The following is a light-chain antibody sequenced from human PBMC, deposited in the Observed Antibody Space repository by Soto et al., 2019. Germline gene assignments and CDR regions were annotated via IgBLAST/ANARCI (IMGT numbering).Light chain of an antibody. Sequence: DLQTTQSPSSLSASVGDRLTITGRASKSMSSYLNWDQQQPGKAPKLXXXPASSLQSGVPSRFSGIESGTDFTLTIRSLQTEAFATYYGQPSYSTPTVTFRQGTRLEI. V-gene: IGKV1-39*01. J-gene: IGKJ5*01. CDR3: QPSYSTPTVT. CDR2: PAS. CDR1: KSMSSY.